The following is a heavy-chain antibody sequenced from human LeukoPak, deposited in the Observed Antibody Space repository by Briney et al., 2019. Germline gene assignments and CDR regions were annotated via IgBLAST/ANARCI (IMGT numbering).Heavy chain of an antibody. CDR1: GYTFTSYD. V-gene: IGHV1-8*03. CDR2: MNPNSGNT. J-gene: IGHJ3*02. CDR3: ARGGSYLSAFDI. D-gene: IGHD3-10*01. Sequence: ASVKVSCKASGYTFTSYDINWVRQATGQGLEWMGWMNPNSGNTGYAQKFQGRVTITRNTSISTAYMELSSLRAEDTAVYYCARGGSYLSAFDIWGQGTMVTVSS.